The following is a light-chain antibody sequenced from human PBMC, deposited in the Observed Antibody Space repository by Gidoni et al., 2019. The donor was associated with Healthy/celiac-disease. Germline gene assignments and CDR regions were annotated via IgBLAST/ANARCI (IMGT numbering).Light chain of an antibody. J-gene: IGKJ1*01. Sequence: AIQMTQSPSSLSASVGDRVTITCRASQGIRSDLGWYQQKPGRAPKLLIYAASTLHSGVPSRFSGSGSGTEFTLTISSLQPEDFATYYCLQDYNYLGTFGQGTKVEIK. CDR1: QGIRSD. CDR3: LQDYNYLGT. V-gene: IGKV1-6*01. CDR2: AAS.